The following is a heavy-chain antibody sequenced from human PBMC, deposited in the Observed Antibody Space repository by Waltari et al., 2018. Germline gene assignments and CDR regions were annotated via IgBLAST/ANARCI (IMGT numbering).Heavy chain of an antibody. J-gene: IGHJ4*02. CDR3: TRDGGAESH. Sequence: EEQLVESGGGLVQPGGSLRLSCSASGFTPSTSNMNWVRQAPGKGLEWVSYITNRGGPIYYADSVKGRFTVSRDNDKNSLNLQMNNLRVEDTAVYYCTRDGGAESHWGQGTLVTVTS. V-gene: IGHV3-48*01. CDR1: GFTPSTSN. CDR2: ITNRGGPI. D-gene: IGHD3-16*01.